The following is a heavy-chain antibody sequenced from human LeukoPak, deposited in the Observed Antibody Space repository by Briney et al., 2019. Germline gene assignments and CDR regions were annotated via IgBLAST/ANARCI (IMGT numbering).Heavy chain of an antibody. CDR3: ARQYDYGDYVIDGMDV. J-gene: IGHJ6*02. D-gene: IGHD4-17*01. V-gene: IGHV5-51*01. Sequence: GESLKISCKGSGYSFTSYWIGWVRQMPGKGLEWMGIIYSGDSDTRYSPSFQGQVTISADESISTAYLQWSSLKASDTAMYYCARQYDYGDYVIDGMDVWGQGTTVTVS. CDR2: IYSGDSDT. CDR1: GYSFTSYW.